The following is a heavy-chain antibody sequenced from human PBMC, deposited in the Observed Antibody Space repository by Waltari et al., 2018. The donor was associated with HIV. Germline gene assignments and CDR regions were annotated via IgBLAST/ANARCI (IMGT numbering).Heavy chain of an antibody. CDR3: ARDGNVLSGGYNWFDP. CDR1: GFIFDDSG. CDR2: IDWSGDTT. Sequence: EVQLVESGGRLVRPGGSLRLSCAASGFIFDDSGVLWVRQATGKGLEWISGIDWSGDTTRYGDSVKGRFTISRDNAKSSLYLQMNSLRVEDTALYYCARDGNVLSGGYNWFDPWGQGTLVIVSS. V-gene: IGHV3-20*04. J-gene: IGHJ5*02. D-gene: IGHD1-1*01.